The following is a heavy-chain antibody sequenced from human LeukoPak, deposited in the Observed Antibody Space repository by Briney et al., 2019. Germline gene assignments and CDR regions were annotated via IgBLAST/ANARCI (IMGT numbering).Heavy chain of an antibody. CDR3: ARERLGTGWELPFFDY. CDR2: INWNGGST. V-gene: IGHV3-20*04. Sequence: GGSLRLSCAASGFTFSSYWMHWVRQAPGKGLKWVSGINWNGGSTGYADSVKGRFTISRDNAKNSLYLQMNSLRAEDTALYYCARERLGTGWELPFFDYWGQGTLVTVSS. D-gene: IGHD1-26*01. J-gene: IGHJ4*02. CDR1: GFTFSSYW.